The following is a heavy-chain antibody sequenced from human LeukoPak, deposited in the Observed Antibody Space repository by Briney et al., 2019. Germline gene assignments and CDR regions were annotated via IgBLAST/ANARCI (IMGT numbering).Heavy chain of an antibody. CDR1: GYTFTVYY. D-gene: IGHD4-17*01. J-gene: IGHJ3*02. Sequence: ASVKVSCKASGYTFTVYYFHWVRQAPGQGLEWMGWTDPNSGGTNYAQNFQGRVTLTRDTSISTAYMDLTRLRSDDTAVYYCARGYGDYSGALDIWGQGTVVTVSS. V-gene: IGHV1-2*02. CDR2: TDPNSGGT. CDR3: ARGYGDYSGALDI.